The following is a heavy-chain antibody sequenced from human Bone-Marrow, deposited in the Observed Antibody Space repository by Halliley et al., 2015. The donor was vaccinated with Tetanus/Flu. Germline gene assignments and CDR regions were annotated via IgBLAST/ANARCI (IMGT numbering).Heavy chain of an antibody. CDR1: GFTFYDYA. CDR3: ARGDYHGSGGIADD. D-gene: IGHD3-10*01. CDR2: ISWNSVNI. V-gene: IGHV3-9*01. Sequence: AASGFTFYDYAMHWVRQVPGKGLEWVAAISWNSVNIGYADSVKGRFTISRDNAKNSLYLQMNSLRAEDTALYYCARGDYHGSGGIADDWGQGTLVIVSS. J-gene: IGHJ4*02.